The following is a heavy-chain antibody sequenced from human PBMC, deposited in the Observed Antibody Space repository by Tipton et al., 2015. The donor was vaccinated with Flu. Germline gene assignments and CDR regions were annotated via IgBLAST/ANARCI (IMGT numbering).Heavy chain of an antibody. D-gene: IGHD2-8*02. J-gene: IGHJ3*02. CDR3: ARDSQDDTGAFVI. CDR2: IYYSGST. V-gene: IGHV4-39*07. CDR1: GGSISSSSYY. Sequence: TASLTCTVSGGSISSSSYYWGWIRQPPGKGLEWIGSIYYSGSTYYNPPLKSRVTISVDTSKNQFSLKLSSVTAADTAVYYCARDSQDDTGAFVIWGQGKMVTVSS.